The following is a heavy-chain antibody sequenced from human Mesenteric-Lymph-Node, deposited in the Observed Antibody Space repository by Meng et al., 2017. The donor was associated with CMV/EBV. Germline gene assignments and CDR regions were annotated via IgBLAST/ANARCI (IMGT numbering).Heavy chain of an antibody. D-gene: IGHD3-3*01. CDR2: IYGGGTT. Sequence: GESLKISCAASGFSVSDKYMIWVRQAPGKGLEWVSHIYGGGTTFYADSVKGRFTISRDNSQNTLHLQMNSLRVDDTAVYYCASGHVIYRFGVINGWFDPWGQGAQVTVSS. CDR3: ASGHVIYRFGVINGWFDP. V-gene: IGHV3-53*01. J-gene: IGHJ5*02. CDR1: GFSVSDKY.